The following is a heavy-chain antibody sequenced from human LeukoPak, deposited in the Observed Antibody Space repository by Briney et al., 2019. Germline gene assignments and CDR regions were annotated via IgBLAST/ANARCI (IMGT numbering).Heavy chain of an antibody. J-gene: IGHJ5*02. Sequence: SETLSLTCTVSGGSISGGRYYLAWIRQPPGKGLEWIASISYNGIPYYNPSLKSRVTISVDTSKNQFSLELTSVTATDTAFRATSSGGTTVLPSAWGQGTLVTVSS. CDR2: ISYNGIP. D-gene: IGHD2-15*01. CDR3: SSGGTTVLPSA. CDR1: GGSISGGRYY. V-gene: IGHV4-39*01.